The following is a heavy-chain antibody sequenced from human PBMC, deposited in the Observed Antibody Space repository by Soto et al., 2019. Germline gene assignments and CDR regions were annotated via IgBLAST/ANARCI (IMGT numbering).Heavy chain of an antibody. CDR2: ISGSGGDT. CDR1: GFTFSDYA. Sequence: QPGGSLRLSCAASGFTFSDYAMNWVRQAQGKGLEWVSGISGSGGDTYYADSVNGRFTISRDNSKNTLYLQMSSLRAEDTAVFLCAKGGCSGVSCGWFDPWGQGTPVTVSS. J-gene: IGHJ5*02. CDR3: AKGGCSGVSCGWFDP. V-gene: IGHV3-23*01. D-gene: IGHD2-15*01.